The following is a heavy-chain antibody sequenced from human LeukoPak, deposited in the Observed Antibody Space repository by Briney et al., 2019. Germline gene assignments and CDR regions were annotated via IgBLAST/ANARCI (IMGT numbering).Heavy chain of an antibody. CDR2: IYHSGST. J-gene: IGHJ5*02. CDR3: ARHAGSSLRFLEWFLNWFDP. D-gene: IGHD3-3*01. Sequence: SETLSLTCAVSGYSISSGYYWGWIRQPPGKGLEWIGSIYHSGSTYYNPSLKSRVTISVDTSKNQFSLKLSSVTAADTAVYYCARHAGSSLRFLEWFLNWFDPWGQRTLVTVSS. V-gene: IGHV4-38-2*01. CDR1: GYSISSGYY.